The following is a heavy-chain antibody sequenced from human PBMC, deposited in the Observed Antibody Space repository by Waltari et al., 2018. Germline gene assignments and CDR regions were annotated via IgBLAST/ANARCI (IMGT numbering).Heavy chain of an antibody. CDR3: ARPYSSSSGIYFDY. Sequence: QLQLQESGPGLVKPSETLSLTCTVSGGSISSGSYYWGWIRQPPGKGLEWIGSIYYSGSTYYNPSLKSRVTISVDTSKNQFSLKLSSVTAADTAVYYCARPYSSSSGIYFDYWGQGTLVTVSS. J-gene: IGHJ4*02. CDR1: GGSISSGSYY. V-gene: IGHV4-39*01. CDR2: IYYSGST. D-gene: IGHD6-6*01.